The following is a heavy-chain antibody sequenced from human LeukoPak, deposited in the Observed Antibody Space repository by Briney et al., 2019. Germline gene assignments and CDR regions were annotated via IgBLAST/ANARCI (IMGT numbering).Heavy chain of an antibody. Sequence: ASVKVSCKASGYTFTSYYMHWVRQAPGQGPEWMGIINPSGGSTSYAQKFQGRVTMTRDTSTSTVYMELSSLGSEDTAVYYCARADRLAKYSSSWYALGYWGQGTLVTVSS. V-gene: IGHV1-46*01. J-gene: IGHJ4*02. D-gene: IGHD6-13*01. CDR2: INPSGGST. CDR1: GYTFTSYY. CDR3: ARADRLAKYSSSWYALGY.